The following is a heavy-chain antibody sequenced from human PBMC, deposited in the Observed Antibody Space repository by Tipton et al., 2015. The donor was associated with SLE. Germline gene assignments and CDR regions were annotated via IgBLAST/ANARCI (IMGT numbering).Heavy chain of an antibody. V-gene: IGHV4-38-2*02. CDR3: AREIQDYGGNPLDY. J-gene: IGHJ4*02. D-gene: IGHD4-23*01. Sequence: TLSLTCSVSGYSISSGFYWGLIRQPPGKGLEWIATIYHSGSAYYNPSLKSRVAISVDTSKNQFSLKLSSVTAADTAVYYCAREIQDYGGNPLDYWGRGTLVTVSS. CDR2: IYHSGSA. CDR1: GYSISSGFY.